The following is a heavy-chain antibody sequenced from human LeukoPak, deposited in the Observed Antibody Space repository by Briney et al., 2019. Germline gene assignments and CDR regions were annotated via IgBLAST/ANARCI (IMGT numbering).Heavy chain of an antibody. J-gene: IGHJ4*02. V-gene: IGHV1-18*01. Sequence: ASVKVSCKASGYTFASFGITWVRQAPGQGLEWMGWINTHNGDTNYAQKLQGRVTMTTDTSTSTAYMELRSLRSDDTAVYYCARGTHRFGELLPVDYWGQGTLVTVSS. CDR3: ARGTHRFGELLPVDY. CDR1: GYTFASFG. D-gene: IGHD3-10*01. CDR2: INTHNGDT.